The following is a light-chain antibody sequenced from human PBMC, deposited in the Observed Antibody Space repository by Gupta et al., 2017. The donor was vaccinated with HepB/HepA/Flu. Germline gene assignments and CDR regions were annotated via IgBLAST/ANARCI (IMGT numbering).Light chain of an antibody. CDR3: SSYTSSSTPV. Sequence: SAITQPASVSGSPGPSITIPCLARSSDVGSYNYATWYQQHPGKAPKLMMFDVSNRPSGVSNRCSGSKSGNTAALTISGLQAEDEADYYCSSYTSSSTPVFGTGTKVTVL. CDR2: DVS. J-gene: IGLJ1*01. V-gene: IGLV2-14*01. CDR1: SSDVGSYNY.